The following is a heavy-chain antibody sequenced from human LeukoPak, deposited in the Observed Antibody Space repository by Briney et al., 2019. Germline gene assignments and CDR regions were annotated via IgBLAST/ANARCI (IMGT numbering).Heavy chain of an antibody. D-gene: IGHD3-9*01. J-gene: IGHJ6*02. Sequence: PGGSLRLSCAASGFTFSSYAMSWVRQAPGKGLEWVSAISGSGGSTYYADSVKGRFTISRDNSKNTLYLQMNSLRAEDTAVYYCAKDLVRYFDWLPSYYYYYGMDVWGQGTTVTVSS. CDR1: GFTFSSYA. CDR2: ISGSGGST. CDR3: AKDLVRYFDWLPSYYYYYGMDV. V-gene: IGHV3-23*01.